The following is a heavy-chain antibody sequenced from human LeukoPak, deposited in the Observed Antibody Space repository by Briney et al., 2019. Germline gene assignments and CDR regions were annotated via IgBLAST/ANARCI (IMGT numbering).Heavy chain of an antibody. Sequence: GGSLRLSCAASGFTFDDYAMHWVRQAPGKGLEWVSGISWNSGSIGYADSVKGRFTISRDNAKNSLYLQMNSLRAEDTALYYCAKTYGSGSNQDAFDIWGQGTMVTVSS. CDR3: AKTYGSGSNQDAFDI. V-gene: IGHV3-9*01. CDR1: GFTFDDYA. D-gene: IGHD3-10*01. J-gene: IGHJ3*02. CDR2: ISWNSGSI.